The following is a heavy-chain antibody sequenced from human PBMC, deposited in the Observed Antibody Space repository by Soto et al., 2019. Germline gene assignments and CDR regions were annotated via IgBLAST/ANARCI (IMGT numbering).Heavy chain of an antibody. D-gene: IGHD1-7*01. CDR1: GGSISSSSYY. CDR3: AGNWNYVFSWFDP. V-gene: IGHV4-39*01. Sequence: SETLSLTCTVSGGSISSSSYYWGWIRQPPGKGLEWIGSIYYSGSTYYNPSLKSRVTISVDTSKNQFSLKLSSVTAADTAVYYCAGNWNYVFSWFDPWGQGTLVTVSS. CDR2: IYYSGST. J-gene: IGHJ5*02.